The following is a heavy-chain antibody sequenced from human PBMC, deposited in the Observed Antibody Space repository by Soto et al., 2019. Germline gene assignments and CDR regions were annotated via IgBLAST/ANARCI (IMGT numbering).Heavy chain of an antibody. V-gene: IGHV1-69*06. Sequence: SVKDSYKASGGTYSGYAVIWVRQAPRQGLEWMGGIIPIFGTANYAQKFQGRVTMTEDTSTDTAYMELSSLRSEDTAVYYCATGSPWGQPWYYFDYWGQGTLVTVSS. CDR2: IIPIFGTA. J-gene: IGHJ4*02. CDR3: ATGSPWGQPWYYFDY. CDR1: GGTYSGYA. D-gene: IGHD3-16*01.